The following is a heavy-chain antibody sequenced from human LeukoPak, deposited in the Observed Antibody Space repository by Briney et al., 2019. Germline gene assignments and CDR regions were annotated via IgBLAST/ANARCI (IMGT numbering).Heavy chain of an antibody. CDR3: ARDKFKAVITIFGVVTEGSWFDP. D-gene: IGHD3-3*01. Sequence: PGGSLRLSCAASGFTFSSYSMNWVRQAPGKGLEWVSSISSSSSYIYYADSVKGRFTISRDNAKNSLYLQMNSLRAEDTAVYYCARDKFKAVITIFGVVTEGSWFDPWGQGTLVTVSS. CDR2: ISSSSSYI. J-gene: IGHJ5*02. CDR1: GFTFSSYS. V-gene: IGHV3-21*01.